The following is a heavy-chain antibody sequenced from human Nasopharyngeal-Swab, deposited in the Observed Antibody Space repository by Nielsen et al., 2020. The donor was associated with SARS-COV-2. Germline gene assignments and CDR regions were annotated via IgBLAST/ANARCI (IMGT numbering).Heavy chain of an antibody. J-gene: IGHJ4*02. V-gene: IGHV1-18*04. CDR3: ARVITGYSSSWYLYYLDY. D-gene: IGHD6-13*01. CDR2: ISAYNGNT. Sequence: ASVKVSCKASGYTFTSYGISWVRQAPGQGLEWMGWISAYNGNTNYAQKLQGRVTMTTDTSTSTAYMELRSLRSDDTAVYYCARVITGYSSSWYLYYLDYWGQGTLVTVSS. CDR1: GYTFTSYG.